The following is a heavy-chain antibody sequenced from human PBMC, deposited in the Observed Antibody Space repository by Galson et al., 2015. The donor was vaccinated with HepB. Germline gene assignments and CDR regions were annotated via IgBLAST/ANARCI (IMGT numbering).Heavy chain of an antibody. J-gene: IGHJ6*03. Sequence: SVKVSCKASGYTFTTYDIYWVRQATGQGLEWMGWMSPSSGDTGYAQKFQGRVTMTRDTSTSTAYMELSSLRSEDTAVYFCARAGVAISGTVSYYYYYMDVWGKGTTITVSS. V-gene: IGHV1-8*01. CDR3: ARAGVAISGTVSYYYYYMDV. CDR2: MSPSSGDT. D-gene: IGHD2/OR15-2a*01. CDR1: GYTFTTYD.